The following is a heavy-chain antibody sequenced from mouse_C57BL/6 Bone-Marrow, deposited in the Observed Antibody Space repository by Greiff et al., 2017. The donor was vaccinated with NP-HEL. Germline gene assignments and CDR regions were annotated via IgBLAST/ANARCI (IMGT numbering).Heavy chain of an antibody. Sequence: EVKLEESGPGMVKPSQSLSLTCTVTGYSITSGYDWHWIRHFPGNKLEWMGYISYSGSTNYNPSLKSRISITHDTSKNHFFLKLNSVTTEDTATYYCARRGWLRRYFDVWGTGTTVTVSS. CDR2: ISYSGST. D-gene: IGHD2-2*01. CDR3: ARRGWLRRYFDV. CDR1: GYSITSGYD. V-gene: IGHV3-1*01. J-gene: IGHJ1*03.